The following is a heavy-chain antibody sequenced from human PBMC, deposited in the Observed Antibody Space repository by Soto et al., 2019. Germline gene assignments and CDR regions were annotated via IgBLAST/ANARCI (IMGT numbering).Heavy chain of an antibody. Sequence: QGELVQSGAEVKKPGASVKVSCKASGYTFPSSTISWLRQAPGQGLECLEWINAYSCDRKFAQRFQGRLTMTTDTSTRTAYLELTSLTSDDTAIYYCASANYGDSDYWGQGTLLTVSS. V-gene: IGHV1-18*01. CDR3: ASANYGDSDY. CDR2: INAYSCDR. D-gene: IGHD4-17*01. CDR1: GYTFPSST. J-gene: IGHJ4*02.